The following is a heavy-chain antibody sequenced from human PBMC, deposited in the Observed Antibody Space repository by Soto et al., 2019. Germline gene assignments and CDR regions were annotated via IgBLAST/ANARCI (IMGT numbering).Heavy chain of an antibody. Sequence: QVQLVQSGAEVKKPGSSVKVSCKASGGTFSSYTISWVRQAPGQGLEWMGRIIPILGIANYAQKFQGRVTITADKSTSTAYMERSSLRSEDTAVYYCARLATIRIFDYWGQGTLVTVSS. CDR1: GGTFSSYT. CDR3: ARLATIRIFDY. CDR2: IIPILGIA. J-gene: IGHJ4*02. D-gene: IGHD5-12*01. V-gene: IGHV1-69*02.